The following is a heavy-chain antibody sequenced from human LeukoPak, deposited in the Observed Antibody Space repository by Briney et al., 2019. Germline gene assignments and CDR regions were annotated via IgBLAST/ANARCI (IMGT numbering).Heavy chain of an antibody. CDR1: GFTFSSYA. CDR2: ISSSGGST. V-gene: IGHV3-23*01. J-gene: IGHJ4*02. D-gene: IGHD1-1*01. Sequence: PGGSLRLSCAASGFTFSSYAMSWVRQAPGKGLEWVSAISSSGGSTYYADSVKGRFTISRDKSRNTLYLQMNSLRAEDTAVYYCARKLSDFDYWGQGTLVTVSS. CDR3: ARKLSDFDY.